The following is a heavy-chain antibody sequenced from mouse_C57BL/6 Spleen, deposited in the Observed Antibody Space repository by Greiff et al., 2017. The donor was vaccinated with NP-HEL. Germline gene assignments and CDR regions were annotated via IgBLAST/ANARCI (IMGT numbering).Heavy chain of an antibody. J-gene: IGHJ4*01. CDR3: ARNPSRAMDY. Sequence: QVQLQQPGAELVMPGASVKLSCKASGYTFTSYWMHWVKQRPGQGLEWIGEIDPSDSYTNYNQKFKGKSTLTVDKSSSTAYMQLSSLTSEDSAVYYCARNPSRAMDYWGQGTSVTVSS. CDR2: IDPSDSYT. CDR1: GYTFTSYW. V-gene: IGHV1-69*01.